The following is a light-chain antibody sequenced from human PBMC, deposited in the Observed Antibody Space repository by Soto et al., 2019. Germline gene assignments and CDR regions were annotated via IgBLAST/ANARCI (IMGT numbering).Light chain of an antibody. V-gene: IGKV1-5*01. Sequence: DIQMTQSPSTLSASVGDRVTITCRASRSISNWLAWYQQRPGIAPKLLIFDASILQSGVPSRFSGSGSGTDFTLTISSLQPEDFATYYCQHADSFPLITFGQGTRLEIK. CDR2: DAS. CDR3: QHADSFPLIT. J-gene: IGKJ5*01. CDR1: RSISNW.